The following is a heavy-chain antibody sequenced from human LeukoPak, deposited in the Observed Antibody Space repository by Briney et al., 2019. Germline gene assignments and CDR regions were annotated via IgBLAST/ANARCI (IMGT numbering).Heavy chain of an antibody. CDR1: GYTFTGYY. V-gene: IGHV1-2*02. CDR2: INPNSGGT. D-gene: IGHD6-19*01. CDR3: ARDVIAVADNDYYYYMDV. Sequence: GASVKVSCKASGYTFTGYYMHWVRQAPGQGLEWMGWINPNSGGTNYAQKFQGRVTMTRDTSISTAYMELSRLRSDDTAVYYCARDVIAVADNDYYYYMDVWGKGTTVTISS. J-gene: IGHJ6*03.